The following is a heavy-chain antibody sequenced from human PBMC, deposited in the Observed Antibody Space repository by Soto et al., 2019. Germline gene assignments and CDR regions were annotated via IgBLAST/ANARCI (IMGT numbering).Heavy chain of an antibody. D-gene: IGHD4-17*01. V-gene: IGHV4-31*03. Sequence: QVQLQESGPGLVKPSQTLSLTYTVSGGSISSGGYYWSWIRQHPGKGLEWIGYIYYSGSTYYNPSLKSRVTISVDTSKNQFSLKLSSVTAADTAVYYCARGTTVVTPIHYWGQGTLVTVSS. CDR3: ARGTTVVTPIHY. CDR2: IYYSGST. CDR1: GGSISSGGYY. J-gene: IGHJ4*02.